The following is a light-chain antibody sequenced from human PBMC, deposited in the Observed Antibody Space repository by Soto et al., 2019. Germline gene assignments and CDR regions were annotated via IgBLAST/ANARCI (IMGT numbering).Light chain of an antibody. CDR2: LEGSGSY. CDR1: SGHSSYI. V-gene: IGLV4-60*03. CDR3: ETWDSNPSVV. J-gene: IGLJ2*01. Sequence: QSVLTQSFSASASLGSSVKLTCTLSSGHSSYIIAWHQQQPGKAPRYLMKLEGSGSYNKGSGVPDRFSGSSSGADRYLTISNLQSEDEADYYCETWDSNPSVVFGGGTKLTVL.